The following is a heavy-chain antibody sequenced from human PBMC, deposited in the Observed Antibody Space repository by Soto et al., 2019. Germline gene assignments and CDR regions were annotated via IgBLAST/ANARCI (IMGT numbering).Heavy chain of an antibody. CDR3: ATLLWDGIIVVGPSGGQGDY. Sequence: QEQLLQSGGGVVQPGRSRRRSCAASGFIFRSYGMHWVRQAPGKGLEWVAVISDDGSNEYYADSVQGRFTISRDNSKQTLYLQMNSLRTEDTAVYFCATLLWDGIIVVGPSGGQGDYWGQGTLVTVSS. D-gene: IGHD2-2*01. CDR2: ISDDGSNE. J-gene: IGHJ4*02. CDR1: GFIFRSYG. V-gene: IGHV3-30*03.